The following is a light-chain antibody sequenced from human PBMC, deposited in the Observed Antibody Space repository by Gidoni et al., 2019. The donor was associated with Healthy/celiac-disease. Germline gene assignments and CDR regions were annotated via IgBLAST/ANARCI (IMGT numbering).Light chain of an antibody. CDR3: QAWDSSIVV. Sequence: SYELTQPPSVSVSPGQTASITCSGDKLGDKYACCYQQKPGQSPVLVLYQDSKRPSGIPERFSGSNSGNTATLTISGTQAMDEADYYCQAWDSSIVVFGGGTKLTVL. V-gene: IGLV3-1*01. CDR2: QDS. CDR1: KLGDKY. J-gene: IGLJ2*01.